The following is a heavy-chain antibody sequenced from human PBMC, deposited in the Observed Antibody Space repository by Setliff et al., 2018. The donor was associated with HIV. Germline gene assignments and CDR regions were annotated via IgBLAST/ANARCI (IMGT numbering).Heavy chain of an antibody. V-gene: IGHV1-18*01. D-gene: IGHD1-20*01. Sequence: VKVSCKASGYSFSSYGIGWVRLAPGQGLEWMGWMSTDNGNTNYAQKVQGRVTMTTDTGTRTAYMELRSLRSDDTAMYYCARMRGGHNIREGAFDIWGQGTMVTVSS. J-gene: IGHJ3*02. CDR1: GYSFSSYG. CDR2: MSTDNGNT. CDR3: ARMRGGHNIREGAFDI.